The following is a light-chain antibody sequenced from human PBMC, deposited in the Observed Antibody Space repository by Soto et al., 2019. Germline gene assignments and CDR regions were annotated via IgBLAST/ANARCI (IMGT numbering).Light chain of an antibody. J-gene: IGLJ3*02. Sequence: QSALAQPASVSGSPGQSITISCSGTSSDVGGYIYVSWYQHHPGKAPKLLIYEVTNRPSGVSNRFSGSKSGNTASLTISGLQAEDEAAYYCKSYTSISTWVFGGGTKLTVL. CDR3: KSYTSISTWV. CDR1: SSDVGGYIY. V-gene: IGLV2-14*01. CDR2: EVT.